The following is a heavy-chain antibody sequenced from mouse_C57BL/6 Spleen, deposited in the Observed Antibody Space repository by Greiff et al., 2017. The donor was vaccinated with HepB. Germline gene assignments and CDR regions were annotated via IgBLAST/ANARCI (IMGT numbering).Heavy chain of an antibody. J-gene: IGHJ4*01. Sequence: EVQLVESGGGLVKPGGSLKLSCAASGFTFSSYAMSWVRQTPEKRLEWVATISDGGSYTYYPDNVKGRFTISRDNAKNNLYLQMSHLKSEDTAMYYCARVYDYDVGDYAMDYWGQGTSVTVSS. CDR1: GFTFSSYA. CDR3: ARVYDYDVGDYAMDY. V-gene: IGHV5-4*01. D-gene: IGHD2-4*01. CDR2: ISDGGSYT.